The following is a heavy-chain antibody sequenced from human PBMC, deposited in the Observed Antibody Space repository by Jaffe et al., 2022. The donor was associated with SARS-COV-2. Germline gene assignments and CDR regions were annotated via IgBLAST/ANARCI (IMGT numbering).Heavy chain of an antibody. CDR3: ARDRIAAAALDY. Sequence: EVQLVESGGGLVKPGGSLRLSCAASGFTFSSYSMNWVRQAPGKGLEWVSSISSSSSYIYYADSVKGRFTISRDNAKNSLYLQMNSLRAEDTAVYYCARDRIAAAALDYWGQGTLVTVSS. V-gene: IGHV3-21*01. CDR2: ISSSSSYI. CDR1: GFTFSSYS. D-gene: IGHD6-13*01. J-gene: IGHJ4*02.